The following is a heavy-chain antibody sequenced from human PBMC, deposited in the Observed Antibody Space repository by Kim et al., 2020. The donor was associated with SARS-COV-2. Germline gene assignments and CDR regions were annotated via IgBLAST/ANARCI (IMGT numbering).Heavy chain of an antibody. D-gene: IGHD6-19*01. J-gene: IGHJ3*02. CDR1: GFTFDDYA. V-gene: IGHV3-9*01. CDR3: AKVRTYSSGWPDAFDI. CDR2: ISWNSGSI. Sequence: GGSLRLSCAASGFTFDDYAMHWVRQAPGKGLEWVSGISWNSGSIGYADSVKGRFTISRDNAKNSLYLQMNSLRAEDTALYYCAKVRTYSSGWPDAFDIWGQGTMVTISS.